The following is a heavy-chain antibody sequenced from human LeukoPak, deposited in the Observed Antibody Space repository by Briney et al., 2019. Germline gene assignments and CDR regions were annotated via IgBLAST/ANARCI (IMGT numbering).Heavy chain of an antibody. Sequence: GGSLRLSCAASGFTFSSYEMNWVRQAPGKGLEWVSYISSSGSIIYYADFVKGRFTISRDNARNSLYLQMDSLRAEDTAVYYCARVGTRSTYYDYWGQGTLVTVSS. J-gene: IGHJ4*02. D-gene: IGHD3-3*01. V-gene: IGHV3-48*03. CDR1: GFTFSSYE. CDR2: ISSSGSII. CDR3: ARVGTRSTYYDY.